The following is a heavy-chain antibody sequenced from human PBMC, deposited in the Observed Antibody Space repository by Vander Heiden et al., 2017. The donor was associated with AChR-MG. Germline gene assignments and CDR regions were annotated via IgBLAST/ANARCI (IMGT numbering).Heavy chain of an antibody. CDR1: GYTFTGYY. CDR3: ATGPSIMITFGGVIVNSAFDY. J-gene: IGHJ4*02. CDR2: INPNSGGT. Sequence: QVQLVQSGAEVKKPGASVKVSCKASGYTFTGYYMHWVRQAPGQWLEWMGWINPNSGGTSYAQKFQGRVTMTRDTSISTAYMELSRLRSDDTAVYYCATGPSIMITFGGVIVNSAFDYWGQGTLVTVSS. D-gene: IGHD3-16*02. V-gene: IGHV1-2*02.